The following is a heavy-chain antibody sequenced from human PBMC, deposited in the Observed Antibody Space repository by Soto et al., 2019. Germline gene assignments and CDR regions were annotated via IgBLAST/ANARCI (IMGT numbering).Heavy chain of an antibody. D-gene: IGHD5-12*01. CDR1: GDSIRNYY. J-gene: IGHJ6*02. V-gene: IGHV4-59*01. CDR3: ARDLGVDKVDYYYYGMDV. Sequence: SETLSLTCTVSGDSIRNYYLNWIRQSPGKGLEWIGYIFQNGGTKYNPSLKGRVTMSVDASKRQFSLKLSSVTAADTAVYYCARDLGVDKVDYYYYGMDVWGQGTTVTVSS. CDR2: IFQNGGT.